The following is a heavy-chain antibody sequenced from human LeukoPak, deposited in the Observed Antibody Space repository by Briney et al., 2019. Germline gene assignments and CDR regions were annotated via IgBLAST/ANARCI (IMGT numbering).Heavy chain of an antibody. D-gene: IGHD3-10*01. V-gene: IGHV3-15*01. CDR2: IKSKNDGGTT. Sequence: PGGSLRLSCAASGFTFSNAWMSWVRQAPGKGLERVGRIKSKNDGGTTDYAAPVKGRFTISRDDSNNTLYLQMNSLKTEDTAVYYCTTAVWFGELLCDYWGQGTLVTVSS. CDR3: TTAVWFGELLCDY. J-gene: IGHJ4*02. CDR1: GFTFSNAW.